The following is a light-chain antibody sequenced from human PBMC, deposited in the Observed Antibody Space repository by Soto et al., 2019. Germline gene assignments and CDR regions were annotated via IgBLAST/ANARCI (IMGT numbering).Light chain of an antibody. CDR3: CSYAGSTTFMV. CDR1: NSDVGNYNL. J-gene: IGLJ2*01. CDR2: EGS. Sequence: QSALTQSASVSGSPGQSITISCTGTNSDVGNYNLVSWYQQHPDKAPKLIIYEGSKRPSGVSNRFSGSKSGNTASLTISGLQAEDEADYYCCSYAGSTTFMVFGGGTKLTVL. V-gene: IGLV2-23*03.